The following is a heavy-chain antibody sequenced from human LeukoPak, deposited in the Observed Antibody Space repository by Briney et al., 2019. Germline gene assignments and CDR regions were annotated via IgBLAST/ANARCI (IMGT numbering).Heavy chain of an antibody. V-gene: IGHV3-30*02. CDR3: AKDRVHYYDSSGSPGYFQH. CDR1: GFTFSSYG. Sequence: GGSLRPSCAASGFTFSSYGMHWVRQAPGKGLEWVAFIRYDGSNKYYADSVKGRFTISRDNSKNTLYLQMNSLRAEDTAVYYCAKDRVHYYDSSGSPGYFQHWGQGTLVTVSS. J-gene: IGHJ1*01. CDR2: IRYDGSNK. D-gene: IGHD3-22*01.